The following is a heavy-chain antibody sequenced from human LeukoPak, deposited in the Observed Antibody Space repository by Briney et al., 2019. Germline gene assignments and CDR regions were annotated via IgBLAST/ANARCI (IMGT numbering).Heavy chain of an antibody. CDR1: GFTFNSYW. CDR3: AKLSGEKLDY. Sequence: GSLRLSCAASGFTFNSYWMSWVRQAPGKGLEWVAFIRYDGSNKYYADSVKGRFTISRDNSKNTLYLQMNSLRAEDTAVYYCAKLSGEKLDYWGQGTLVTVSS. J-gene: IGHJ4*02. V-gene: IGHV3-30*02. CDR2: IRYDGSNK. D-gene: IGHD2-21*01.